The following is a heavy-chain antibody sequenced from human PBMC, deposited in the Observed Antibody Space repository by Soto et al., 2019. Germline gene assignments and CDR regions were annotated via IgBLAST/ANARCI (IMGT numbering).Heavy chain of an antibody. CDR1: GGTFSSYA. D-gene: IGHD3-22*01. V-gene: IGHV1-69*13. CDR3: ARGRYYYDRSGYPFDY. CDR2: IIPIFGTA. J-gene: IGHJ4*02. Sequence: ASVKVSCKASGGTFSSYAISWVRQAPGQGLEWMGGIIPIFGTANYAQKFQGRVTITADESTSTAYMELSSLRSEDTAVYYCARGRYYYDRSGYPFDYWGQGTLVTVSS.